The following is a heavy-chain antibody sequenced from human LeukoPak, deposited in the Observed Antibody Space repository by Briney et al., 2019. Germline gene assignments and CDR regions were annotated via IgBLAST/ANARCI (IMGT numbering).Heavy chain of an antibody. CDR3: ARDLGSWSDY. D-gene: IGHD6-13*01. J-gene: IGHJ4*02. CDR2: IHYSGST. Sequence: SETLSLTCTVSGGSISSYYWSWMRQPPGKGLEWIGYIHYSGSTNYNPSLKSRVTISVDKSKNQFSLKLSSVTAADTAVYYCARDLGSWSDYWGQGTLVTVSS. CDR1: GGSISSYY. V-gene: IGHV4-59*12.